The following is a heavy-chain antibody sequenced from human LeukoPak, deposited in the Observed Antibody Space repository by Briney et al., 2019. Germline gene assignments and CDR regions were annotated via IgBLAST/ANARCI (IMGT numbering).Heavy chain of an antibody. CDR2: ISSSSSYI. CDR3: ARDLWFGELIDP. CDR1: GFTFSSYS. Sequence: GGSLRLSCAASGFTFSSYSMNWVRQAPGKGLEWVSSISSSSSYIYYADSVKGRFTISRDNAKNSLYLQMNSLRAEDTAVYYCARDLWFGELIDPWGQGTLGTVSS. D-gene: IGHD3-10*01. V-gene: IGHV3-21*01. J-gene: IGHJ5*02.